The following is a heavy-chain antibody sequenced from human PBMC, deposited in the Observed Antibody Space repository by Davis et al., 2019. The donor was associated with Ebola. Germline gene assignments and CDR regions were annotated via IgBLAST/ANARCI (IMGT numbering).Heavy chain of an antibody. CDR3: AREYNKWEVRFDY. J-gene: IGHJ4*02. Sequence: GGSLRLSCAASGFTFSSYSMNWVRQAPGKGLEWVSSISSTSYYIYYADSLKGRFTISRDNAKNSLYLQMNSLRDEDTAVYYCAREYNKWEVRFDYWGQGTLVTVSS. CDR1: GFTFSSYS. CDR2: ISSTSYYI. V-gene: IGHV3-21*01. D-gene: IGHD1-26*01.